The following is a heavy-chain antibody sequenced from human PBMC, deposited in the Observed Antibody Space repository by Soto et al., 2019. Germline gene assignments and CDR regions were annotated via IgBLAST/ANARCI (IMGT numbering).Heavy chain of an antibody. Sequence: PGGSLRLSCAASGFTFSSCGMHWVRQAPGKGLEWVAAISHDGNNKYYAESVKGRFTISRDSSRNTLHLQMDTLRSDDTAVYHCAKDCSFGVVPNWFDSWGQGTPVTVSS. CDR2: ISHDGNNK. J-gene: IGHJ5*01. CDR3: AKDCSFGVVPNWFDS. D-gene: IGHD3-3*01. V-gene: IGHV3-30*18. CDR1: GFTFSSCG.